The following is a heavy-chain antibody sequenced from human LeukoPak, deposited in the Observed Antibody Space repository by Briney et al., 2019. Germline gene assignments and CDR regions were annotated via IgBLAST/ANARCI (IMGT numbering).Heavy chain of an antibody. D-gene: IGHD5-12*01. V-gene: IGHV3-48*01. J-gene: IGHJ6*03. CDR1: GFTFSSYS. CDR2: ISSSSSTI. CDR3: ARFFIVATLPRRNYMDV. Sequence: AGGSLRLSCAASGFTFSSYSMDWVRQAPGKGLEWVSYISSSSSTIYYADSVKGRFTISRDNAKNSLYLQMNSLRAEDTAVYYCARFFIVATLPRRNYMDVWGKGTTVTVSS.